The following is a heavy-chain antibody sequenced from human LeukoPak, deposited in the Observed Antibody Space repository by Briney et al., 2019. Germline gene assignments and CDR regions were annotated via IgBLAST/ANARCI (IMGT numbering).Heavy chain of an antibody. CDR2: IYTSGST. V-gene: IGHV4-61*02. J-gene: IGHJ6*02. Sequence: SQTLSLTCTVSGGSISSGSYYWSWIRQPAGKGLEWIGRIYTSGSTNYNPSLKSRVTISVDTSKNQFSLKLSSVTAADTAVYYCARGGGRIVVVPAAIGYYYYYGMDVWGQGTTVTVSS. D-gene: IGHD2-2*02. CDR1: GGSISSGSYY. CDR3: ARGGGRIVVVPAAIGYYYYYGMDV.